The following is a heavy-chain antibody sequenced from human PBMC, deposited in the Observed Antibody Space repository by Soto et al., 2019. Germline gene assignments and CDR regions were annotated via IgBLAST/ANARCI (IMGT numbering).Heavy chain of an antibody. CDR3: ASRTSGWYFDY. Sequence: PSETLSLTCAVSGGSISSGGYSWSWIRQPPGKGLEWIGYIYHSGSTYYADSVKGRFTISRDNSKNTLYLQMNSLRAEDTAVYYCASRTSGWYFDYWGQGTLVTVSS. CDR2: IYHSGST. V-gene: IGHV4-30-2*01. J-gene: IGHJ4*02. CDR1: GGSISSGGYS. D-gene: IGHD6-19*01.